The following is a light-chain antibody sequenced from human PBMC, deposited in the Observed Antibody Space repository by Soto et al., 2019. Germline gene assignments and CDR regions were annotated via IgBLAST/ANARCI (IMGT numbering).Light chain of an antibody. CDR2: DAS. Sequence: EIVMTQSPATLSVSPGERATLSCRASQSVSSNLAWYQQKPGQTPRLLIYDASSRATGIPARFGGSGSGTDFTLTISSLQSEDFAVYYCQQYNNWPLTFGGGTNVEIK. CDR3: QQYNNWPLT. J-gene: IGKJ4*01. V-gene: IGKV3-15*01. CDR1: QSVSSN.